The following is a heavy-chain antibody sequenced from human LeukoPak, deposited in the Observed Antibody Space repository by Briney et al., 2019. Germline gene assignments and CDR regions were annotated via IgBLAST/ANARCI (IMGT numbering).Heavy chain of an antibody. CDR1: GFTFSDAW. J-gene: IGHJ4*02. Sequence: GVSLRLSCAASGFTFSDAWMSWVRQAPGKGLEWVGRIKSKTDGGTTDYAAPVKGRFTISRDDSKNTLYLQMNSLKTEDTAVYYCTTAGPITMVRGVPDYWGQGTLVTVSS. V-gene: IGHV3-15*01. CDR2: IKSKTDGGTT. D-gene: IGHD3-10*01. CDR3: TTAGPITMVRGVPDY.